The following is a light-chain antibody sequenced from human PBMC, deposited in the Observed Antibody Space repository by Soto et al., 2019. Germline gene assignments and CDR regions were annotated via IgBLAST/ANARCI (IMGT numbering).Light chain of an antibody. J-gene: IGKJ4*01. CDR3: QQYDNYSALT. Sequence: DIQMTQSPSTLSASVGDRVTITCRASQSISTWLAWYQQRPGKAPNLLIYKASSLESGVPSRFSGSGSGTEFTLTISSLQPDDFATYYCQQYDNYSALTFGGGTKVEIK. CDR2: KAS. CDR1: QSISTW. V-gene: IGKV1-5*03.